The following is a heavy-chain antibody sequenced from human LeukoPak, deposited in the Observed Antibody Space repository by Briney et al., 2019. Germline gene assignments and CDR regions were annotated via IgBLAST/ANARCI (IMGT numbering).Heavy chain of an antibody. J-gene: IGHJ4*02. CDR2: IYSGGNT. V-gene: IGHV3-66*01. CDR3: ARDRPDRGATEYFGY. CDR1: GFTVSTNY. Sequence: PGGSLKISCAASGFTVSTNYMSWVRQAPGKGLEWVSVIYSGGNTYYADSVKDRFTISRDNSKNTLYLQMNGLRVEDTAVYYCARDRPDRGATEYFGYWGQGTLVTVSS. D-gene: IGHD1-26*01.